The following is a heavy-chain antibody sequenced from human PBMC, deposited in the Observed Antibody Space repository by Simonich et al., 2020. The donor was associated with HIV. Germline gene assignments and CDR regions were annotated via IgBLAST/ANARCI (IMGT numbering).Heavy chain of an antibody. D-gene: IGHD6-6*01. CDR3: ATSPEYASSTGPQGYFDY. CDR2: GDPEKGET. V-gene: IGHV1-69-2*01. CDR1: GYTFIDYY. Sequence: VQLVQSGAEVKKPGASVKISCKLSGYTFIDYYMNWGRQVPGKGLRGMGWGDPEKGETKYARKFQGRVTITADSSTDTSYMERSSRRSEDTAVDYCATSPEYASSTGPQGYFDYWGQGTLVTVSS. J-gene: IGHJ4*02.